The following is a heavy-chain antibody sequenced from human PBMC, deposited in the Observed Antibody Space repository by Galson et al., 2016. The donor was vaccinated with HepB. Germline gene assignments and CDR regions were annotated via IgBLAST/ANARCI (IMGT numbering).Heavy chain of an antibody. D-gene: IGHD1-1*01. CDR1: GGSINSIIAY. CDR3: ARRSRPGGTSGYYYGMDV. V-gene: IGHV4-39*02. Sequence: LSLTCTVSGGSINSIIAYWGWIRQPPGKGLEWIGTLYYTGSASYSPSLKSRVTFSVEKSKNHFALHLSSVTAADTAVYYCARRSRPGGTSGYYYGMDVWGQGTTVTVSS. CDR2: LYYTGSA. J-gene: IGHJ6*02.